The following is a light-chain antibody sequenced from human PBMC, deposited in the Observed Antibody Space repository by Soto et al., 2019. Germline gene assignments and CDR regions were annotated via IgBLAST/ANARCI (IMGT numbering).Light chain of an antibody. CDR3: QPHSTHPLI. V-gene: IGKV1-9*01. CDR2: AAS. J-gene: IGKJ4*01. Sequence: IQLTQSPSSLSASVGDSVTITCRASQGVSRYLSWYQQKPVRAPILLISAASTLQSGVPARFSGSGSGTDFPLSITSQQPEALAAYYLQPHSTHPLIVGGGTKVDIK. CDR1: QGVSRY.